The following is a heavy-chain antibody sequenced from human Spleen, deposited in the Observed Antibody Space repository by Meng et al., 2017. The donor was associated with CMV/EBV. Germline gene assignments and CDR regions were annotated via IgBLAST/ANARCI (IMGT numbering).Heavy chain of an antibody. CDR1: GYTFSSYY. CDR3: ARDGLLVVPAADYYYYGMDV. D-gene: IGHD2-2*01. Sequence: ASVKVSCKASGYTFSSYYMHWVRQAPGQGLEWMGIMNPGDGRTSHAQKFQGRVTMTRDRSTSTAYMELRSLRSDDTAVYYCARDGLLVVPAADYYYYGMDVWGQGTTVTVSS. J-gene: IGHJ6*02. CDR2: MNPGDGRT. V-gene: IGHV1-46*01.